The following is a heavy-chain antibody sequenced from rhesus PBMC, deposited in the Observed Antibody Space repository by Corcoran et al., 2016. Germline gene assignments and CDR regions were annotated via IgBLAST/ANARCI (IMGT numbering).Heavy chain of an antibody. D-gene: IGHD6-13*01. V-gene: IGHV4-93*01. Sequence: QVQLQESGPAVVKPSEPLSLPCAASGGSISSSNLWTWIRPSPGKGLEGIGGIQGRTGKTEDSTSVKSRLTISKDTSKNQFPLKLSDMTAAETAVYYCGSGPLSQLDYWGQGVLVTVSS. CDR3: GSGPLSQLDY. CDR1: GGSISSSNL. CDR2: IQGRTGKT. J-gene: IGHJ4*01.